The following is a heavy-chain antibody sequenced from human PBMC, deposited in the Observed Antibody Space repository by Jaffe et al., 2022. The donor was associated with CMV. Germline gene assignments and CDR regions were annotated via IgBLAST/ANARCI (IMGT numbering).Heavy chain of an antibody. CDR1: GFPLSDYY. J-gene: IGHJ4*02. Sequence: QVQLVESGGGLVKPGGSLRLSCAASGFPLSDYYMSWIRQAPGKGLEWISYSGSGASYTDYADSVKGRFTISRDNAKNSLYLQMNSLTAEDTAVYYCARGANFDYWGQGTLVTVST. V-gene: IGHV3-11*06. D-gene: IGHD2-15*01. CDR3: ARGANFDY. CDR2: SGSGASYT.